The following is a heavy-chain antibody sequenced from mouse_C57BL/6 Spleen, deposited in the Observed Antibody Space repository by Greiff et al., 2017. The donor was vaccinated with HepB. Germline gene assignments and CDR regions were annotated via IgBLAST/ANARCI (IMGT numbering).Heavy chain of an antibody. CDR2: ISSGGSYT. J-gene: IGHJ2*01. CDR1: GFTFSSYG. Sequence: DVKLVESGGDLVKPGGSLKLSCAASGFTFSSYGMSWVRQTPDKRLEWVATISSGGSYTYYPDSVKGRFTISRDNAKNTLYLQMSSLKSEDTAMYYCARLITTVVADTFDYWGQGTTLTVSS. V-gene: IGHV5-6*02. D-gene: IGHD1-1*01. CDR3: ARLITTVVADTFDY.